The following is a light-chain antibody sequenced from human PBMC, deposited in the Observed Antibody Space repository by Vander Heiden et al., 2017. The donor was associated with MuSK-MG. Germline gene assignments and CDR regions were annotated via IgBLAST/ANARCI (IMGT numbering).Light chain of an antibody. CDR2: AAS. CDR1: QGISSY. Sequence: DIQLTQSQSFLSASVGDRVTLTCRASQGISSYLAWYQQNPGKAPKLLIYAASTLKSGVPSRFSGSGSGTEFTLTISSLQPEDFATYYCQQLNSYPITFGGGTKVDIK. J-gene: IGKJ4*01. V-gene: IGKV1-9*01. CDR3: QQLNSYPIT.